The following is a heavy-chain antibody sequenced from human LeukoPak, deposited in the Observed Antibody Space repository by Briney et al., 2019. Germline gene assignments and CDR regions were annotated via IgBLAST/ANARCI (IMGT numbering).Heavy chain of an antibody. CDR1: GGSISSYY. CDR2: ILTGGNT. V-gene: IGHV4-4*07. Sequence: NSSETLSLTCTVSGGSISSYYWSWIRQPAGKGLEWIGRILTGGNTNYNPSLKSRVTMSGDRSKNQFSLKLSSVTAADTAVYYCARVGDSATYFDYWGQGTLVTVSS. J-gene: IGHJ4*02. CDR3: ARVGDSATYFDY. D-gene: IGHD2-21*02.